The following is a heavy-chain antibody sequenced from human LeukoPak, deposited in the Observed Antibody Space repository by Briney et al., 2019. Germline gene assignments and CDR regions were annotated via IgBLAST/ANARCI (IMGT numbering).Heavy chain of an antibody. J-gene: IGHJ4*02. CDR3: ARGGGLEGIGLEMYNY. CDR2: INPDSGGT. V-gene: IGHV1-2*06. CDR1: GYRFTEYY. D-gene: IGHD6-13*01. Sequence: ASVRVSCKASGYRFTEYYIHWVRQAPGQGPEWMGRINPDSGGTDFAQRFQGRVTMTRDTSTSTVYMKLSRLRSDDTAVYYCARGGGLEGIGLEMYNYWGQGSLVTVSS.